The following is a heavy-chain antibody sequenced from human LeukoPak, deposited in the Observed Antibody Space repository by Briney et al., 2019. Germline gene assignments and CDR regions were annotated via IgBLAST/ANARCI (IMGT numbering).Heavy chain of an antibody. D-gene: IGHD3-10*01. V-gene: IGHV4-59*12. Sequence: SETLSLTCTVSGGSISSYYWSWIRQPPGKGLEWIGYIYYSGSTNYNPSLKSRVTISVDTSKNQFSLKLSSVTAADTAVYYCARIYYYGSGSYWIYFDYWDQGTLVTVSS. J-gene: IGHJ4*02. CDR3: ARIYYYGSGSYWIYFDY. CDR2: IYYSGST. CDR1: GGSISSYY.